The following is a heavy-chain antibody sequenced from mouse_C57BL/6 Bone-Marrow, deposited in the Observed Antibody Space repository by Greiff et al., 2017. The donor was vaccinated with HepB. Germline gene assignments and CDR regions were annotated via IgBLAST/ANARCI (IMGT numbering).Heavy chain of an antibody. CDR1: GYTFTSYG. J-gene: IGHJ1*03. Sequence: VKLVESGAELARPGASVKLSCKASGYTFTSYGISWVKQRTGQGLEWIGEIYPRSGNTYYNEKFKGKATLTADKSSSTAYMELRSLTSEDSAVYFCAGRYCGSRYFDVWGTGTTVTVSS. D-gene: IGHD1-1*01. V-gene: IGHV1-81*01. CDR2: IYPRSGNT. CDR3: AGRYCGSRYFDV.